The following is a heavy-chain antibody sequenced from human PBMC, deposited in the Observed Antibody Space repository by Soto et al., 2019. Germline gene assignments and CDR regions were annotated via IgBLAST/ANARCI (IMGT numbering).Heavy chain of an antibody. J-gene: IGHJ2*01. CDR2: INPDSGGT. CDR1: GYTFTDYY. CDR3: AIRTGQLAIISEFDGDWFFDV. V-gene: IGHV1-2*02. Sequence: ASVKVSCKASGYTFTDYYILWVRQAPGQGLEWVGWINPDSGGTNLAQRFQGRVTMTSDTSINTAYMELSSLRSDDTAVYYCAIRTGQLAIISEFDGDWFFDVWGRGTLVTVSS. D-gene: IGHD2-2*01.